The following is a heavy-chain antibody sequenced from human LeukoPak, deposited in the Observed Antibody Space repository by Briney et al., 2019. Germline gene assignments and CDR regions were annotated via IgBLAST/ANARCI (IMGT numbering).Heavy chain of an antibody. D-gene: IGHD3-3*01. V-gene: IGHV4-39*07. Sequence: SETLSLTCTVSGGSISSSSYYWGWIRQPPGKGLEWIGSIYYSGSTYYNPSPKSRVTISVDTSKNQFSLKLSSVTAADTAVYYCARDFDDFWSGHYFDYWGQGTLVTVSS. CDR1: GGSISSSSYY. J-gene: IGHJ4*02. CDR2: IYYSGST. CDR3: ARDFDDFWSGHYFDY.